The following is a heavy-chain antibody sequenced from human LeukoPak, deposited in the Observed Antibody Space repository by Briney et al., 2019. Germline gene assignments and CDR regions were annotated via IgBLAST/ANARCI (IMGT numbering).Heavy chain of an antibody. Sequence: VGSLRLSCSASGFTFSNYAMHWVRQAPGKGLEYVSAISSNGGSTYYADSVKGRFTISRDNSKNTLYPQMSSLRAEDTAVYYCVKDLDIYCSGGTCYSPEYFQHWGQGTLVTVSS. V-gene: IGHV3-64D*09. D-gene: IGHD2-15*01. CDR1: GFTFSNYA. CDR3: VKDLDIYCSGGTCYSPEYFQH. CDR2: ISSNGGST. J-gene: IGHJ1*01.